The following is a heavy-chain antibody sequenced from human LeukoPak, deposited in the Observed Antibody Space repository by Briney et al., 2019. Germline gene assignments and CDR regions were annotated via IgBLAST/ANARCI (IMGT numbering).Heavy chain of an antibody. D-gene: IGHD5-24*01. CDR2: IYHSGST. CDR1: GGSFSGHY. CDR3: ARGVWMAKYFDY. V-gene: IGHV4-34*01. Sequence: PSETLSLTCAVYGGSFSGHYWSWIRQPPGKGLEWIGEIYHSGSTNYNPSLKSRVTISVDKSKNQFSLKLSSVTAADTAVYYCARGVWMAKYFDYWGQGTLVTVSS. J-gene: IGHJ4*02.